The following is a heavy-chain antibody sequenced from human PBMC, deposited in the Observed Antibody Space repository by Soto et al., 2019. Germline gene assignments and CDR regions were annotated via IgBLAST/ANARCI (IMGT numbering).Heavy chain of an antibody. D-gene: IGHD1-26*01. CDR2: TYYRSKWYN. J-gene: IGHJ5*02. CDR1: GDSVPSNSAA. CDR3: ARVTVGWELLSENWFDP. V-gene: IGHV6-1*01. Sequence: SQTLSLTCAISGDSVPSNSAAWNWIRQSPSRGLEWLGRTYYRSKWYNDYAESVKSRITINPDTSKNQFSLQLNSVTPEDTAVFYCARVTVGWELLSENWFDPWGQGTLVTVSS.